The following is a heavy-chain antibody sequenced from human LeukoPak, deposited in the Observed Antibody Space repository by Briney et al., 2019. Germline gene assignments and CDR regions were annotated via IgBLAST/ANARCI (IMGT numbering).Heavy chain of an antibody. CDR2: IYYSGST. D-gene: IGHD5-18*01. V-gene: IGHV4-59*01. J-gene: IGHJ4*02. CDR3: ARVDRGYSPDY. Sequence: SEALSLTCTVSGGSIGRYYWSWIRQPPGKGLEWIGYIYYSGSTNYNPSLKSRVTMSVDTSKNQFSLRLSSVTAADTAVYYCARVDRGYSPDYWGQGTLVTVSS. CDR1: GGSIGRYY.